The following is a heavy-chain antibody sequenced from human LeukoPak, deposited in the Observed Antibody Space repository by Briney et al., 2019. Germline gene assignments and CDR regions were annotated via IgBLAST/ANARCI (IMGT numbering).Heavy chain of an antibody. Sequence: PGGSLRLSCAASGFSFSLYARNWVRQAPGKGLDGISYINSGGDDIHYAASVRGRFTISRDDAGNTLFLQLSSLRAEDTAVYYCARDTIQPGLIDDWGQGTLVTVSS. D-gene: IGHD2-2*01. V-gene: IGHV3-21*05. CDR2: INSGGDDI. CDR1: GFSFSLYA. CDR3: ARDTIQPGLIDD. J-gene: IGHJ4*02.